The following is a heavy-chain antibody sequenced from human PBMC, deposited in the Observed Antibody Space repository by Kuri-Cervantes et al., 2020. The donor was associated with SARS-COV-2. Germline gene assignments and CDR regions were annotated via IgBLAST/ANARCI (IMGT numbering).Heavy chain of an antibody. J-gene: IGHJ6*04. CDR3: ARHATGYSSSSYLGYYAMDV. D-gene: IGHD6-13*01. V-gene: IGHV4-39*01. CDR1: GGSISSTSSY. Sequence: SETLSLTCTVSGGSISSTSSYWGWIRQPPGKGLECIGTIYYGGSTYYNPSLKSRITISVDASKNQFSLRLSSVTAADTAVYYCARHATGYSSSSYLGYYAMDVWGGGTTVTVSS. CDR2: IYYGGST.